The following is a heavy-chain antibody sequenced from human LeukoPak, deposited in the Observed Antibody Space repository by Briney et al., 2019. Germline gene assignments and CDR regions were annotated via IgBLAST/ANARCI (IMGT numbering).Heavy chain of an antibody. D-gene: IGHD5-24*01. CDR3: AKALGGYNYDY. J-gene: IGHJ4*02. CDR1: GFTFTSHF. Sequence: GGSLRLSCAASGFTFTSHFMSWFRQAPGKGLEWIAAISDSGDRTVSVDSVMGRFTISRDSSKNTLYLQMNSLRAEDTAVYYCAKALGGYNYDYWGQGTLVTVSS. V-gene: IGHV3-23*01. CDR2: ISDSGDRT.